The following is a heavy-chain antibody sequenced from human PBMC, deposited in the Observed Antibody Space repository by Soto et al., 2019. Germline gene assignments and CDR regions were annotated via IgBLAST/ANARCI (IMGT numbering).Heavy chain of an antibody. Sequence: ETLSLTCTVSCGSISSYYWSCIRQPPGKGLEWIGYIYYSGSTNYNPSLKSRVTISVDTSKNQFSLKLSSVTAADTAVYYCARALVGPDSASYFFDYWGQGKLVTVSS. J-gene: IGHJ4*02. CDR2: IYYSGST. CDR1: CGSISSYY. CDR3: ARALVGPDSASYFFDY. V-gene: IGHV4-59*01. D-gene: IGHD1-26*01.